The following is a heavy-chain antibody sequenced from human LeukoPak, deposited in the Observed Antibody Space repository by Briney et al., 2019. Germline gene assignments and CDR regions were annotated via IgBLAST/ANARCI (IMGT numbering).Heavy chain of an antibody. D-gene: IGHD1-1*01. Sequence: SETLSLTCTVSGASISSYYWSWIRQPAGKGLEWIGRIHTSGSTNYNPSLKSRVTMPVDTSENQFSLKLSSVTAADTAVYFCARGRVSSSTWYSTYYYYFYMDVWGKGTTVTVSS. CDR3: ARGRVSSSTWYSTYYYYFYMDV. CDR2: IHTSGST. CDR1: GASISSYY. J-gene: IGHJ6*03. V-gene: IGHV4-4*07.